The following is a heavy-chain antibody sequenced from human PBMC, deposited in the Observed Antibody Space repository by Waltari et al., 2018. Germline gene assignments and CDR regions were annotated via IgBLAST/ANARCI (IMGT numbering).Heavy chain of an antibody. CDR3: TRGGVGYGNFEY. CDR2: NYTGESDT. J-gene: IGHJ4*02. CDR1: GFAFSSYW. V-gene: IGHV3-74*01. D-gene: IGHD5-12*01. Sequence: EVQLVESGGDLVQPGGSLRLSCAASGFAFSSYWMHWVRQTPGKGLVWVSRNYTGESDTYYADSVKGRFTISRDNAKNTLYLQMNSLRVEDTAVYYCTRGGVGYGNFEYWGLGTLVTVSS.